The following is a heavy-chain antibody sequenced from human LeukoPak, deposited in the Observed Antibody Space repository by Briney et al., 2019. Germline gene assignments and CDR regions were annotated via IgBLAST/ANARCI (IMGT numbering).Heavy chain of an antibody. D-gene: IGHD6-13*01. CDR1: GGTFSSYA. CDR3: ARDRAAAAGTFDY. V-gene: IGHV1-69*04. J-gene: IGHJ4*02. Sequence: GASVTVSCKASGGTFSSYAISWVRQAPGQGLEWMGRIIPILGIANYAQKFQGRVTITADKSTSTAYMELSSLRSEDTAVYYCARDRAAAAGTFDYWGQGTLVTVSS. CDR2: IIPILGIA.